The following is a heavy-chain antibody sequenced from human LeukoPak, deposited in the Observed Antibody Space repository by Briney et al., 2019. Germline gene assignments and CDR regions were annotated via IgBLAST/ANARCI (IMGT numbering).Heavy chain of an antibody. D-gene: IGHD1-14*01. CDR2: IIPILGIA. V-gene: IGHV1-69*10. CDR3: ARDSPDP. J-gene: IGHJ5*02. Sequence: SVKVSCKASGYTFTTYDINWVRQATGQGLEWMGWIIPILGIANYAQKFQGRVTITADKSTSTAYMELSSLRSEDTAVYYCARDSPDPWGQGTLVTVSS. CDR1: GYTFTTYD.